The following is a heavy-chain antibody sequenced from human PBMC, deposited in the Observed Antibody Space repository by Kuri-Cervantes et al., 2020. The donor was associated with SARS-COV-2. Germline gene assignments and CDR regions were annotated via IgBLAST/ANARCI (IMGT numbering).Heavy chain of an antibody. Sequence: GGSLRLSCAASGFTFSSYWMSWVRQAPGKGLEWVANIKQDGSEKYYVDSVKGRFTISRDNAKNSLYLQMNSLRAEDTAVYYCARVRGDYAPDYYYYYGMDVWGQGTTVTVSS. D-gene: IGHD4-17*01. CDR2: IKQDGSEK. V-gene: IGHV3-7*01. J-gene: IGHJ6*02. CDR3: ARVRGDYAPDYYYYYGMDV. CDR1: GFTFSSYW.